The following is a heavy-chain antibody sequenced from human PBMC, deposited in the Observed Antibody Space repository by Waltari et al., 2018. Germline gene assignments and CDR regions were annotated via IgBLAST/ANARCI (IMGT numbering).Heavy chain of an antibody. V-gene: IGHV1-18*01. CDR2: GSAYKGNT. CDR1: GYTFTSYG. J-gene: IGHJ4*02. D-gene: IGHD2-15*01. Sequence: QVQLVQSGAEVKKPGASVKVSCKASGYTFTSYGISWVRQAPGQGLEWKGWGSAYKGNTNYAQKPQGRVTMTTDTSTSTAYMELRGLRSDDTAVYYCAISRGGSDYRDYRGQGTLGTVSS. CDR3: AISRGGSDYRDY.